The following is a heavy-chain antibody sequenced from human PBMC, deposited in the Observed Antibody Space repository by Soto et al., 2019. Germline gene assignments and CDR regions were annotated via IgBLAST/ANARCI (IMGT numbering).Heavy chain of an antibody. J-gene: IGHJ5*01. CDR3: ARVNVVAPAARFDP. D-gene: IGHD2-2*01. CDR1: GYTFTGYY. CDR2: INPNSGGT. Sequence: ASVKVSCKSSGYTFTGYYMHWVRQAPGQGLEWMGWINPNSGGTNYAQKFQGRVTMTRDTSISTAYMELSRLRSDDTAVHFCARVNVVAPAARFDPWGQGTLVTISS. V-gene: IGHV1-2*02.